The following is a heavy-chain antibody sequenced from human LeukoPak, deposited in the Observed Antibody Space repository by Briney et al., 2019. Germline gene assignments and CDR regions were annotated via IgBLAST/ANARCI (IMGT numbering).Heavy chain of an antibody. J-gene: IGHJ4*02. CDR3: ARSIAVAGTFDY. CDR2: IIPIFGTA. V-gene: IGHV1-69*13. Sequence: ASVKVSCKTSGGTFSSYAISWVRQAPGQGLEWMGGIIPIFGTADYAQKFQGRVTITADESTSTAYMELSSLRSEDTAVYYCARSIAVAGTFDYWGQGTLVTVSS. D-gene: IGHD6-19*01. CDR1: GGTFSSYA.